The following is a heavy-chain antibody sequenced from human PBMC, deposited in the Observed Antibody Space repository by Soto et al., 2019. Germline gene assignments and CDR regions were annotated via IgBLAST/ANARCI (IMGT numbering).Heavy chain of an antibody. Sequence: QIQLEQSGAEVKKPGASVKVSCKTSGYKFMNYGIAWVRQAPGQGLEWMGWISAYSGRTNSAQKFQGRITVTIDISTTTGYMELRRLRSDDTAVYYCARVIPGVEAWFDPWGQGTLVTVSS. CDR3: ARVIPGVEAWFDP. D-gene: IGHD2-2*01. CDR2: ISAYSGRT. CDR1: GYKFMNYG. V-gene: IGHV1-18*01. J-gene: IGHJ5*02.